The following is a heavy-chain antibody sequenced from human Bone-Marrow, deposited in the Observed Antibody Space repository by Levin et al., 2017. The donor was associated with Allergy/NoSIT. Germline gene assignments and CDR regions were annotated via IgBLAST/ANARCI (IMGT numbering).Heavy chain of an antibody. J-gene: IGHJ5*02. V-gene: IGHV1-8*01. Sequence: GESLKISCKASGDTFSSYDINWVRQASGQGLEWMGWMNPNSGNTVYAKKFQGRVTMTRNTSISTAYMDLSSLRSDDTATYYSATGQGHLGEPPWGQGTLVTVSA. CDR1: GDTFSSYD. CDR2: MNPNSGNT. CDR3: ATGQGHLGEPP.